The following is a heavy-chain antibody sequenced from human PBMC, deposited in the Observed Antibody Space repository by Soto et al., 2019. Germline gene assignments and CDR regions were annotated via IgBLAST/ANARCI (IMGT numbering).Heavy chain of an antibody. CDR1: GASISSGGYY. Sequence: QVQLQESGPGLVQPSQTLSLTCTVSGASISSGGYYWSWIRQHTGKGLEWIGYIYYSGTTYYNPSLKSRLTISLDTSRNQCALELNSVSAADTAVYYCARADSSGYTFDHWGQGTLVTVSS. J-gene: IGHJ4*02. D-gene: IGHD3-22*01. V-gene: IGHV4-31*03. CDR3: ARADSSGYTFDH. CDR2: IYYSGTT.